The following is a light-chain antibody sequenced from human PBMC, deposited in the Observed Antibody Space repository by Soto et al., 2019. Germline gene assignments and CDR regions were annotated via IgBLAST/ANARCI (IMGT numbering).Light chain of an antibody. V-gene: IGKV1-39*01. Sequence: DIQMTQSPSSLSASVGDRVTITCRASQSISSYLNWYQQKPGKAPKLLIYAASSLQSGVASRFSGSGSGTDFTLTISSLQPEDFATYYCQHRYSTPQPITFGQGTRLEIK. CDR1: QSISSY. J-gene: IGKJ5*01. CDR3: QHRYSTPQPIT. CDR2: AAS.